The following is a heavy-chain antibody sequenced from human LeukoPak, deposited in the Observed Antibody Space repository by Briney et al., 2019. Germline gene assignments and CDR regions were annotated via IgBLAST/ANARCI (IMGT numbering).Heavy chain of an antibody. Sequence: QSGGSLRLSCTASGFTFDDYAMHWVRQAPGKGLEWVSLISWDGGSTYYADSVKGRFTISRDNSKNSLYLQMNSLRAEDTALYYCAKDEKGSGSYLTPPDYWGQGTLVTVSS. J-gene: IGHJ4*02. CDR1: GFTFDDYA. CDR2: ISWDGGST. D-gene: IGHD1-26*01. V-gene: IGHV3-43D*04. CDR3: AKDEKGSGSYLTPPDY.